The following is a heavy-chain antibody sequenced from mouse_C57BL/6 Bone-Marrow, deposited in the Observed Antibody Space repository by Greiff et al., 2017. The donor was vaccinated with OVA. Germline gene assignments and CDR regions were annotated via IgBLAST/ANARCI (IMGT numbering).Heavy chain of an antibody. CDR1: GYAFSSSW. CDR2: IYPGDGDT. CDR3: ARGPTAQATWFAY. Sequence: QVQLQQSGPELVKPGASVKISCKASGYAFSSSWMNWVKQRPGKGLEWIGRIYPGDGDTNYNGKFKGKATLTADKSSSTAYMQLSSLTSEDSAVYCCARGPTAQATWFAYWGQGTLVTVSA. J-gene: IGHJ3*01. D-gene: IGHD3-2*02. V-gene: IGHV1-82*01.